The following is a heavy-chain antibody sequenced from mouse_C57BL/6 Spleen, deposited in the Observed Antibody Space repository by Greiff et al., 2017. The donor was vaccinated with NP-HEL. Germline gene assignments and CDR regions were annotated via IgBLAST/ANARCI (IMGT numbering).Heavy chain of an antibody. D-gene: IGHD4-1*01. V-gene: IGHV1-82*01. J-gene: IGHJ4*01. CDR1: GYAFSSSW. CDR3: ARETGTTRDY. CDR2: IYPGDGDT. Sequence: QVQLQQSGPELVKPGASVKISCKASGYAFSSSWMNWVKQRPGKGLEWIGRIYPGDGDTNYNRKFKGKATLTADKSSSTAYMQLSSLTPEDSAVYFCARETGTTRDYWGQGTSVTVSS.